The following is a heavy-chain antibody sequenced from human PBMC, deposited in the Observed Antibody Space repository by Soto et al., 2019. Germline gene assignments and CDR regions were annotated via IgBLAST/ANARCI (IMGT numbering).Heavy chain of an antibody. CDR1: GYSFTSYW. D-gene: IGHD3-22*01. J-gene: IGHJ4*02. CDR2: IYPGDSDT. CDR3: ARHGREYYYDSSGYPNY. V-gene: IGHV5-51*01. Sequence: PGESLKISCKGSGYSFTSYWIGRVRQMPGKGLEWMGIIYPGDSDTRYSPSFQGQVTISADKSISTAYLQWSSLKASDTAMYYCARHGREYYYDSSGYPNYWGQGTLVTVSS.